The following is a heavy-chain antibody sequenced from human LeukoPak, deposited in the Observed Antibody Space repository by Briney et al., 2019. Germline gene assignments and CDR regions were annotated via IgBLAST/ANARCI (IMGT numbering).Heavy chain of an antibody. V-gene: IGHV1-2*02. CDR3: ARGMSSIGGEYYDFWSGYYIWNWFDP. CDR2: INPNSGGT. CDR1: GYTFTGYH. Sequence: ASVKVSCKASGYTFTGYHIHWVRQAPGQGLEWMGWINPNSGGTNYAQKFQGRVTMARDTSISTAYMELSRLRSDDTAVYYCARGMSSIGGEYYDFWSGYYIWNWFDPWGQGTLVTVSS. J-gene: IGHJ5*02. D-gene: IGHD3-3*01.